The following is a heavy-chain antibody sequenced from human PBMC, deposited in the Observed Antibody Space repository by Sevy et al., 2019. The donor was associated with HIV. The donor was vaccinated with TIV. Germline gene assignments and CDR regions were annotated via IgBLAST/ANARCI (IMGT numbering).Heavy chain of an antibody. CDR2: IYGSSGAT. D-gene: IGHD3-22*01. V-gene: IGHV3-23*01. CDR3: AGGRYDSSGSFDAFDI. CDR1: GFTFISYA. Sequence: GGSLRLSCKPSGFTFISYAMNWVRQAPGKGLEWVSTIYGSSGATYYGDSVKGRFTISRDNSKNTLYLQMNSLRTEDTAVDYCAGGRYDSSGSFDAFDIWGQGTMVTVS. J-gene: IGHJ3*02.